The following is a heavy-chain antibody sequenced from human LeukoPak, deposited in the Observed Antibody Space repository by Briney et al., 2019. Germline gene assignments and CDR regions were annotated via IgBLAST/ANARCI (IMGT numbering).Heavy chain of an antibody. V-gene: IGHV1-69*05. Sequence: EASVKVSCKASGGTFSSYAISWVRQAPGQGLEWMGRIIPIFGTANYAQKFQGRVTITTDESTSTAYMELSTLRSEDTAVYYCAREGGSYPAPEYYYFYYYMDVWGKGTTVTVSS. CDR3: AREGGSYPAPEYYYFYYYMDV. CDR1: GGTFSSYA. D-gene: IGHD1-26*01. CDR2: IIPIFGTA. J-gene: IGHJ6*03.